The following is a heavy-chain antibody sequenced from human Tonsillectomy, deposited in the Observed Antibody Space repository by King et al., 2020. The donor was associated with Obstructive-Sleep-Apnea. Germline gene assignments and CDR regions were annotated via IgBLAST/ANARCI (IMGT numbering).Heavy chain of an antibody. Sequence: QLQESGPGLVKPSQTLSLTCNVSDDSISTSGYYWGWIRQYPGKGLEWIGCISHSGSPYYNPSLKSRVTISMETSRNHFFLKLSSVTAADTAVYYCARSTEYSNYEAYWGQGILVTVSS. J-gene: IGHJ4*02. CDR3: ARSTEYSNYEAY. CDR2: ISHSGSP. D-gene: IGHD4-11*01. V-gene: IGHV4-31*03. CDR1: DDSISTSGYY.